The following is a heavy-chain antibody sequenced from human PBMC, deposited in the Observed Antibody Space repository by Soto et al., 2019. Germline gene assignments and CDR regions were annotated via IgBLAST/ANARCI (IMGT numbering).Heavy chain of an antibody. CDR3: ARGVIAAAGTLSYYYYYYMDV. D-gene: IGHD6-13*01. J-gene: IGHJ6*03. CDR2: INHNGST. V-gene: IGHV4-34*01. CDR1: GGSFSGYY. Sequence: SETLSLTCAVYGGSFSGYYWSWIRQPPGKGLKWIGEINHNGSTTYNPSHKSRVTISQDTSKNQFSLKLSSVTAADTAVYYCARGVIAAAGTLSYYYYYYMDVWGEGSTVTVSS.